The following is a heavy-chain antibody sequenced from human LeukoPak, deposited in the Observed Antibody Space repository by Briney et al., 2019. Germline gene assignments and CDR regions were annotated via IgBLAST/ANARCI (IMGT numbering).Heavy chain of an antibody. CDR1: GGTFSSHT. CDR3: ARKVEYCSSTSCYLDY. D-gene: IGHD2-2*01. Sequence: GASVKVSCKXSGGTFSSHTISWVRQAPRQGLEWMGRIIPILGIANYAQKFQGRVTITADKSTSTAYMELSSLRSEDTAVYYCARKVEYCSSTSCYLDYWGQGTLVTVSS. J-gene: IGHJ4*02. CDR2: IIPILGIA. V-gene: IGHV1-69*02.